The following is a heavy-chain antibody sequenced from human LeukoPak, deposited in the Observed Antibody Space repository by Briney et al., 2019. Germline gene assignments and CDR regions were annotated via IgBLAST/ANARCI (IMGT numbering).Heavy chain of an antibody. V-gene: IGHV3-7*01. CDR3: ARELEQQLFDY. Sequence: GGSLRLSCAASGFTFSDYYKSWVRQAPGKGLEWVANIKQDGSEKYYVDSVKGRFTISRDNAKNSLYLQMNSLRAEDTAVYYCARELEQQLFDYWGQGTLVTVSS. CDR2: IKQDGSEK. D-gene: IGHD6-13*01. J-gene: IGHJ4*02. CDR1: GFTFSDYY.